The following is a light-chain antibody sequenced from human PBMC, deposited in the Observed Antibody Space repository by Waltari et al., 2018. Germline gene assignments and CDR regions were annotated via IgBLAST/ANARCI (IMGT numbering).Light chain of an antibody. CDR2: DAS. CDR1: QSVSSY. CDR3: RQRSNWPLSLT. V-gene: IGKV3-11*01. J-gene: IGKJ4*01. Sequence: EIVLTQSPATLSLSPGERATLPCRASQSVSSYLAWYQQKPGQAPRLLIYDASNRATGIPARFSGSGSGTDFTLTISSLEPEDFAVYYCRQRSNWPLSLTFGGGTKVEIK.